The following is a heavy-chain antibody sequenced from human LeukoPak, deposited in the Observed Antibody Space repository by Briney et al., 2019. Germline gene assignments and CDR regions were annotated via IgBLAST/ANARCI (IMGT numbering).Heavy chain of an antibody. V-gene: IGHV1-24*01. J-gene: IGHJ4*02. CDR3: ATDLLTIFGVVMPPFDY. CDR2: FDPEDGET. D-gene: IGHD3-3*01. CDR1: GYTLTELS. Sequence: GASVKVSCKVSGYTLTELSMHWVRQAPGKGLEWKGGFDPEDGETIYAQKFQGRVTMTEDTSTDTAYMELSSLRSEDTAVYYCATDLLTIFGVVMPPFDYWGQGTLVTVSS.